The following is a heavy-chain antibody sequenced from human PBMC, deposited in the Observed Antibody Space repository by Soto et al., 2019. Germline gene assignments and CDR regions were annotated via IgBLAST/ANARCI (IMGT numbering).Heavy chain of an antibody. CDR3: ATPAGLAPAHYYGMDV. V-gene: IGHV3-30*03. Sequence: QVQLVESGGGVVQPGRSLRLSCAASGFNISNYGFHWVRQAPGKGLEWVAVISYDGSNKYYADFVKGRFTISRDNSKNTLYLQMNSLGAADTALCYCATPAGLAPAHYYGMDVWGQGTTVTVSS. J-gene: IGHJ6*02. CDR2: ISYDGSNK. CDR1: GFNISNYG. D-gene: IGHD2-2*01.